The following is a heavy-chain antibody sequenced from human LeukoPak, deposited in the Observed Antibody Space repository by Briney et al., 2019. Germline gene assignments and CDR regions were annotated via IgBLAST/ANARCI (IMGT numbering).Heavy chain of an antibody. CDR3: ARLGIYGDYGHGDFDY. CDR2: IIPIFGTA. D-gene: IGHD4-17*01. Sequence: ASVKVSCKASGGTFSSYAISWVRQAPGQGLEWMGGIIPIFGTANYAQKFQGRVTITADESTSTAYMELSSLRSEDTAVYYCARLGIYGDYGHGDFDYWGQGTLVTVSS. J-gene: IGHJ4*02. CDR1: GGTFSSYA. V-gene: IGHV1-69*13.